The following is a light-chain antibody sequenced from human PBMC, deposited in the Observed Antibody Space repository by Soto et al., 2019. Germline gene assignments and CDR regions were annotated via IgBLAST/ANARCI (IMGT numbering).Light chain of an antibody. Sequence: ETVLTQSPATLSLSPGEGATLSCRASQTVSRFFGWYQQKPGQAPRLLIYGVSNRATGVPARFSGSGSGTDFTLSISSLEPEDSGVYYCQQRFTWPLTFGGGTKVEIK. J-gene: IGKJ4*01. CDR1: QTVSRF. CDR2: GVS. CDR3: QQRFTWPLT. V-gene: IGKV3-11*01.